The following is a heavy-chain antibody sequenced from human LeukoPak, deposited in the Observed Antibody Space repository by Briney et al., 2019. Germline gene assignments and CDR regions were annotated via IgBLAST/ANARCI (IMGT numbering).Heavy chain of an antibody. V-gene: IGHV3-21*01. J-gene: IGHJ4*02. Sequence: GGSLRLSCAASGFTFSSYSMNWVRQAPGKGLEWVSSISSSSSYIYYADSVKGRFTISRDNAKNSLYLQMNSLRAEDTAVYYCARDALTYSYAWGGFDYWGQGTLVTVSS. CDR1: GFTFSSYS. CDR3: ARDALTYSYAWGGFDY. CDR2: ISSSSSYI. D-gene: IGHD5-18*01.